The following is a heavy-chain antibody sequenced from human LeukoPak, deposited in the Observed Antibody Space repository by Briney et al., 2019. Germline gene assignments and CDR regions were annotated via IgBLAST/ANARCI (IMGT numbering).Heavy chain of an antibody. Sequence: GESLKISCQGSGYSFTNYWTVWVRRMPGQGLEYMGIIHPGDSNTKYSPSFEGQVIISVDKSISTAYLQWSSLKASDSAIYYCARRRGDTVAGPDYWGQGTLVTVSS. D-gene: IGHD6-19*01. CDR2: IHPGDSNT. CDR3: ARRRGDTVAGPDY. J-gene: IGHJ4*02. CDR1: GYSFTNYW. V-gene: IGHV5-51*01.